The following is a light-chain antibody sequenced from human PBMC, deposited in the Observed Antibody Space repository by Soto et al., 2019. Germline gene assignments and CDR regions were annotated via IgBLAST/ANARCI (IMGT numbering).Light chain of an antibody. CDR3: QTWDTGISAV. V-gene: IGLV4-69*01. CDR1: SGHSNYA. J-gene: IGLJ2*01. CDR2: LNNDGSH. Sequence: QPVLTQSPSASASLGASVKLTCTLSSGHSNYAIAWHQQQPEKGPRYLMKLNNDGSHSKGDGIPDRFSGSSSGAERYLTISSLQSEDESDYYCQTWDTGISAVFGGGTKLTVL.